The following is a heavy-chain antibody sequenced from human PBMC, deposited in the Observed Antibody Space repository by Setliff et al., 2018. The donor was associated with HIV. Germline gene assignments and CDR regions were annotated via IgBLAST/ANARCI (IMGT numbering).Heavy chain of an antibody. Sequence: PSETLSLTCTVSGDSFSGTSYYWGWIRQPPGKGLEWIGSIHFSGSTWYTQSLKSRVTIWVDTSKNQFSLKVNSVTAADTAVYYCVRPSLGIGGCSIFHNWGQGTLVTVSS. J-gene: IGHJ4*02. D-gene: IGHD3-3*01. V-gene: IGHV4-39*01. CDR2: IHFSGST. CDR3: VRPSLGIGGCSIFHN. CDR1: GDSFSGTSYY.